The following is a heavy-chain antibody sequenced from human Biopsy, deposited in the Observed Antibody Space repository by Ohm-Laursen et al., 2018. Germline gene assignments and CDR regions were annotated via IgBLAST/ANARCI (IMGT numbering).Heavy chain of an antibody. D-gene: IGHD3-3*01. CDR3: ARDLYDFCGGCPFDP. V-gene: IGHV3-53*01. CDR2: IYLDGNT. J-gene: IGHJ5*02. CDR1: GFTVSTTY. Sequence: GSLRLSCAASGFTVSTTYMSWVRQAPGKGLEWVSIIYLDGNTYYTDPVKGRFTISRDNSKNTLYLQMNSLRAEDTAMYYCARDLYDFCGGCPFDPWGQGTLVTVSS.